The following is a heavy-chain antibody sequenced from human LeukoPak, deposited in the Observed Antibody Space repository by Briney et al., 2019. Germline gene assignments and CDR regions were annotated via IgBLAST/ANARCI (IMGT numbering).Heavy chain of an antibody. CDR1: GGTFSSYA. D-gene: IGHD4-11*01. V-gene: IGHV1-69*05. CDR2: IIPIFGTA. Sequence: SVKVSCKASGGTFSSYAISWVRQAPGQGLEWMGGIIPIFGTANYAQKFQGRVTITTDESTSTAYMELSSLRSEDTAVYYCASKHSDYPYNYYYYMDVWGKGTTVTVSS. J-gene: IGHJ6*03. CDR3: ASKHSDYPYNYYYYMDV.